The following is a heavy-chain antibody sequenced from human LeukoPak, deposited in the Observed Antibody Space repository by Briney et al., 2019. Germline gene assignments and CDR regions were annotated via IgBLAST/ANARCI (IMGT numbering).Heavy chain of an antibody. J-gene: IGHJ4*02. CDR1: GFTFSDYY. V-gene: IGHV3-11*06. CDR2: ISGTSSYT. Sequence: GGSLRLSCAASGFTFSDYYMSWIRQAPGKGLEWVSYISGTSSYTTYADSVKGRFTISRDNVKNSLYLQMNSLRAEDTAVYYCARGPYSSNWYVDYWGQGTLVTVAS. D-gene: IGHD6-13*01. CDR3: ARGPYSSNWYVDY.